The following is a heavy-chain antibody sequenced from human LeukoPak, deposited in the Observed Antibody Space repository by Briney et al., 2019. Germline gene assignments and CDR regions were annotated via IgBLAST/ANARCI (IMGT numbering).Heavy chain of an antibody. CDR1: GGTFSSYA. CDR3: ARLVDTEID. D-gene: IGHD5-18*01. Sequence: SVKVSCKASGGTFSSYAISWVRQAPGQGLEWMGRIIPILGIANYAQKFQGRVTITADKSTSAAYMELSSLRSEDAAVYYCARLVDTEIDWGQGTLVTVSS. CDR2: IIPILGIA. J-gene: IGHJ4*02. V-gene: IGHV1-69*04.